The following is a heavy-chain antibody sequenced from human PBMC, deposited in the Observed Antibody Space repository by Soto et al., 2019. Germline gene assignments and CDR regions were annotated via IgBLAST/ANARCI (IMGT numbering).Heavy chain of an antibody. CDR2: ISVYNGNT. CDR3: ATCDSRGYDQPAVY. CDR1: GYTFTSYG. Sequence: QVQLVQSGAEVKKSGASVRVSCKTSGYTFTSYGITWVRQAPGQGLEWMGMISVYNGNTNYAQKCQGRVTMTRDTSTSTAYLELRNLGYDDTALYFCATCDSRGYDQPAVYWGQGTTVTVSS. D-gene: IGHD3-22*01. J-gene: IGHJ4*02. V-gene: IGHV1-18*01.